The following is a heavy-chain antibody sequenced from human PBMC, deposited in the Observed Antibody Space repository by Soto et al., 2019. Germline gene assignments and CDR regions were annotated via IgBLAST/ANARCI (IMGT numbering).Heavy chain of an antibody. CDR3: AREGGGSYYNLGPFDY. D-gene: IGHD3-10*01. CDR2: ISSSSSYI. Sequence: EVQLVESGGGLVKPGGSLRLSCAASGFTFSSYSMNWVRQAPGKGLEWVSSISSSSSYIYYADSVKGRFTISRDNAKNSLYQQMNRLRAEETAVYYCAREGGGSYYNLGPFDYWGQGTLVTVSS. V-gene: IGHV3-21*01. CDR1: GFTFSSYS. J-gene: IGHJ4*02.